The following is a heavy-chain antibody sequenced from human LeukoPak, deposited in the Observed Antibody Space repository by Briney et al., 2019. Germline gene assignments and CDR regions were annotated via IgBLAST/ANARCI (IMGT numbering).Heavy chain of an antibody. Sequence: ASVKVSCKSSGYTFTGYYMHWVRQAPGQRIEWIGWINPNSGGTNYAQKFQGRVTMTRDTSISTAYMELSRLRSDDTAVYYCARGQWEPSNYFDYWGQGTLVTVSS. CDR1: GYTFTGYY. J-gene: IGHJ4*02. CDR3: ARGQWEPSNYFDY. D-gene: IGHD1-26*01. V-gene: IGHV1-2*02. CDR2: INPNSGGT.